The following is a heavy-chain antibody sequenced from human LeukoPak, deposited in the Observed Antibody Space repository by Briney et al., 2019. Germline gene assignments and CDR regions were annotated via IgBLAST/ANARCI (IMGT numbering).Heavy chain of an antibody. CDR2: ISYDGSNK. CDR1: GFTFSSYA. CDR3: ARVSSGSYWDY. D-gene: IGHD1-26*01. J-gene: IGHJ4*02. Sequence: GGCLRLSCAASGFTFSSYAMHWVRQAPGKGLEWGAVISYDGSNKYYADSVKGRFTISRDNSKNTLYLQMNSLRAEDTAVYYCARVSSGSYWDYWGQGTLVTVSS. V-gene: IGHV3-30*04.